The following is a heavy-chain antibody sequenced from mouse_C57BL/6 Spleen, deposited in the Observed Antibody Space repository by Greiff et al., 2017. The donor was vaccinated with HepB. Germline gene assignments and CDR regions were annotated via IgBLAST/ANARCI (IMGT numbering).Heavy chain of an antibody. CDR3: ARRGAITTVGVALDFDV. CDR1: GYTFTSYT. CDR2: INPSSGYT. D-gene: IGHD1-1*01. Sequence: VQLQESGAELARPGASVKMSCKASGYTFTSYTMHWVKQRPGQGLEWIGYINPSSGYTKYNQKFKDKATLTADKSSSTAYMQLSSLTSEDSAVYYCARRGAITTVGVALDFDVWGPGTTVTVSS. J-gene: IGHJ1*01. V-gene: IGHV1-4*01.